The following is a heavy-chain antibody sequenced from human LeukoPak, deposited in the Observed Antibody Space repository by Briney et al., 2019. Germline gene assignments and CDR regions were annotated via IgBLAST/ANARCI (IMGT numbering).Heavy chain of an antibody. V-gene: IGHV3-64D*06. CDR3: VKGPGPTVNYYFDF. Sequence: GGSLRLSCSASGFTFSTYAMHWVRQAPGKGLEYVSAISTNGGTTYYAESSRGRFAISRDNSKNTLYLQMSSLRADDTAVYYCVKGPGPTVNYYFDFWGQGILVTVSS. CDR2: ISTNGGTT. D-gene: IGHD4-17*01. CDR1: GFTFSTYA. J-gene: IGHJ4*02.